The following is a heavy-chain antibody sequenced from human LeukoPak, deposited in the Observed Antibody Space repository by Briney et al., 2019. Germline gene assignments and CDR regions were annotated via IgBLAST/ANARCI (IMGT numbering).Heavy chain of an antibody. CDR2: FDPEDGET. CDR3: ATPGIAAASANYYYMDV. CDR1: GYTLTDLS. V-gene: IGHV1-24*01. J-gene: IGHJ6*03. D-gene: IGHD6-13*01. Sequence: ASVKVSCKVSGYTLTDLSMHWVRQAPGKGLEWMGGFDPEDGETIYAQKFQGRVTMTEDTSTDTAYMELSSLRSEDTAVYYCATPGIAAASANYYYMDVWAKGPRSPSP.